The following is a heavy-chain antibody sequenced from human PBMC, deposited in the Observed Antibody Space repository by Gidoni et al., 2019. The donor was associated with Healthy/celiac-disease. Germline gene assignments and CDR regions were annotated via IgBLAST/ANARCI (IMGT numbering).Heavy chain of an antibody. Sequence: QVQLQESGPGLVQPSETLSLTCTVSGGSISSYYWSWIRQPPGKGLEWIGYIYYSGSTNYNPSLKSRVTISVDTSKNQFSLKLSSVTAADTAVYYCARMDGGKVDYWGQGTLVTVCS. CDR2: IYYSGST. V-gene: IGHV4-59*01. J-gene: IGHJ4*02. CDR1: GGSISSYY. D-gene: IGHD2-15*01. CDR3: ARMDGGKVDY.